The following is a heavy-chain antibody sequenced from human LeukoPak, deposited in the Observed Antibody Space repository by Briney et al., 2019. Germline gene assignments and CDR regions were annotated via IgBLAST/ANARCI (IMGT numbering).Heavy chain of an antibody. CDR3: ARVREGGYSALFPLDY. Sequence: ASVKVSCKASGYTFTSYDINWVRQATGQGLEWMGWMNPNSGNTGYAQKFQGRVTMTRDTSTSTVYMELSSLRSEDTAVYYCARVREGGYSALFPLDYWGQGTLVTVSS. V-gene: IGHV1-8*02. CDR2: MNPNSGNT. J-gene: IGHJ4*02. D-gene: IGHD5-12*01. CDR1: GYTFTSYD.